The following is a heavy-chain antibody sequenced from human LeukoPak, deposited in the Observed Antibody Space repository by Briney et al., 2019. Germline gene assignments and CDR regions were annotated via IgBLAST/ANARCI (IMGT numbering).Heavy chain of an antibody. Sequence: SETLPLTCTVSGGSISSYYWSWIRQPPGKGLEWIAYIYYSGSTNYNPSLKSRVTISVDTSKNQFSLNLSSVTAADTAVYYCARDSSSWYAGWFDPWGQGTLVTVSS. CDR3: ARDSSSWYAGWFDP. J-gene: IGHJ5*02. D-gene: IGHD6-13*01. CDR1: GGSISSYY. CDR2: IYYSGST. V-gene: IGHV4-59*01.